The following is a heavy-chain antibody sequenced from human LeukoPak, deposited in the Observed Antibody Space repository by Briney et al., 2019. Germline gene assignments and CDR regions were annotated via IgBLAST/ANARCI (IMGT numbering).Heavy chain of an antibody. Sequence: GGSLRLSCAASVFTVSSNYMSWVRQAPGKGLEWVSVIYSGGSTYYADSVKGRFTISRDNSKNTLYLQMNSLRAEDTAVYYCARGLDSSGWYYFYYWGQGTLVTVSS. D-gene: IGHD6-19*01. CDR2: IYSGGST. J-gene: IGHJ4*02. CDR1: VFTVSSNY. CDR3: ARGLDSSGWYYFYY. V-gene: IGHV3-66*02.